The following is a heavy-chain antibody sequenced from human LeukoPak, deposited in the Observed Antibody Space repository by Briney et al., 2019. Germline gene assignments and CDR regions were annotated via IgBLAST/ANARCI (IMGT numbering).Heavy chain of an antibody. CDR3: AKDQGRGLGSYSWGNFDY. J-gene: IGHJ4*02. D-gene: IGHD3-10*01. CDR1: GFSFSVYW. CDR2: IKTDGSIT. Sequence: PGGSLRLSCAASGFSFSVYWMHWVRQAPGKGPVWVSRIKTDGSITDYADSVKGRFTISRDNSKNTLYLEMNSLRAEDTAVYYCAKDQGRGLGSYSWGNFDYWGQGTLVTVSS. V-gene: IGHV3-74*01.